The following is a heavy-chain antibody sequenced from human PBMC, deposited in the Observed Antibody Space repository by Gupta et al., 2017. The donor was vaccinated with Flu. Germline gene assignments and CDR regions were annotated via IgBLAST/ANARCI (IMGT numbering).Heavy chain of an antibody. V-gene: IGHV5-51*03. J-gene: IGHJ4*02. CDR2: IYPGDSDT. D-gene: IGHD3-22*01. CDR3: ARRFYYVSSGSFAPFDY. Sequence: EVQLVQSGAEVKKPGESLKISCKGSGYSFTSYWIGWVRQMPGKGLEWMGIIYPGDSDTRYSPSFQGQVPISTDKAISTAYLQWSSLQASDTPMYSWARRFYYVSSGSFAPFDYWGPGHLVTVSP. CDR1: GYSFTSYW.